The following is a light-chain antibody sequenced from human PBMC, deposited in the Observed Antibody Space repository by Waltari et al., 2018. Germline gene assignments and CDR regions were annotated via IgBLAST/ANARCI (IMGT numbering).Light chain of an antibody. J-gene: IGLJ3*02. Sequence: QLVLTQSPSASASLGASIKLTCTLSSGHSSNVIAWLQQQPEKGPRYLMKVNSDGSHTRGNEIPYRFSGSSSGAERYLTISSLQSEGEADYYCQTGGHGTWVFGGGTKLTVL. CDR3: QTGGHGTWV. CDR1: SGHSSNV. V-gene: IGLV4-69*01. CDR2: VNSDGSH.